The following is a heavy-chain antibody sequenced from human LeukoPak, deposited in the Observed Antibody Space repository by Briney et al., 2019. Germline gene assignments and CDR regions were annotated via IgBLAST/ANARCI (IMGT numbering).Heavy chain of an antibody. D-gene: IGHD2-15*01. J-gene: IGHJ4*02. CDR3: ARDVGYCSGGSCSFFDY. V-gene: IGHV3-7*01. CDR2: IKRDGSEK. Sequence: PGGSLRLSCAASGFTFSSYWMSWVRQAPGKGLEWVANIKRDGSEKYYVDSVKGRFTISRDNAKNSLYLQMNSLRAEDTAVYYCARDVGYCSGGSCSFFDYWGQGTLVTVSS. CDR1: GFTFSSYW.